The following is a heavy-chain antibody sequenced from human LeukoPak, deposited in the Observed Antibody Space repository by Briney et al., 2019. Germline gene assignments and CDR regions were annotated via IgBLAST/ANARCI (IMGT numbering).Heavy chain of an antibody. D-gene: IGHD6-19*01. V-gene: IGHV4-39*02. CDR3: AKVGGLAVAGTDNWMDP. CDR1: GGSISRSSYY. Sequence: SSETLSLTCSVTGGSISRSSYYWGWIRQPPGEGLEWIGNIHYSGKTYYNPSLKSRVTISIDTSKNQFSLKLSSVTAADTAVYSCAKVGGLAVAGTDNWMDPWGQGTLVTVSP. CDR2: IHYSGKT. J-gene: IGHJ5*02.